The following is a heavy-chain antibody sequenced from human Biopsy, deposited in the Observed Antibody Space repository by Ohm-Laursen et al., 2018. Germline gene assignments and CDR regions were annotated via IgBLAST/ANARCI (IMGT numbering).Heavy chain of an antibody. V-gene: IGHV4-59*11. CDR1: GGSLTGHY. J-gene: IGHJ6*02. CDR3: ARDVKRYCSGTSCYSGYFGMDV. CDR2: VYYSGTT. D-gene: IGHD2-2*01. Sequence: SDTLSLTCTVSGGSLTGHYWTWIRQPPGKGLEWIGDVYYSGTTNYNPSLKSRLTISVDTSKNQFSLNLNSVTAADTAVYFCARDVKRYCSGTSCYSGYFGMDVWGQGTLLTVSS.